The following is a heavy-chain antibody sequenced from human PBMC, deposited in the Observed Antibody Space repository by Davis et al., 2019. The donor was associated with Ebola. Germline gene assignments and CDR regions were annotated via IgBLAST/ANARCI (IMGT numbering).Heavy chain of an antibody. CDR3: ARDVPGSYHCFDY. J-gene: IGHJ2*01. V-gene: IGHV3-74*01. Sequence: PGGSLRLSCAASGFTFSSYWMHWVRQAPGKGLVWVSRINSDGSSTSYADSVKGRFTTSRDNAKNSLYLQMDSLRAEDTAIYYCARDVPGSYHCFDYWGRGTRVTVSS. CDR1: GFTFSSYW. D-gene: IGHD1-26*01. CDR2: INSDGSST.